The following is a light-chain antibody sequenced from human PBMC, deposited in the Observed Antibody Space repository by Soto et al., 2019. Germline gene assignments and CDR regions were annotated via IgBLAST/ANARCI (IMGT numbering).Light chain of an antibody. J-gene: IGLJ1*01. CDR2: SND. CDR1: SSNIGSNS. Sequence: QSVLTQPPSASGTPGQRVTISCSGRSSNIGSNSVNWYQQLPETSPKLLIYSNDLRFSGVPDRFSGSKSGTSASLAISGLQSDDEADYYCAAWDDSLNEYVFGDGTKLTVL. V-gene: IGLV1-44*01. CDR3: AAWDDSLNEYV.